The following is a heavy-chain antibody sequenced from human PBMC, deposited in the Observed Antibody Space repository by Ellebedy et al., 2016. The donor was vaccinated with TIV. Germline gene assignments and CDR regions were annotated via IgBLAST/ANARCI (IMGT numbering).Heavy chain of an antibody. CDR2: TKQDGSEK. CDR3: ASSHAG. Sequence: GESLKISCAASEFTFSDYHMSWIRQAAGKGLEWVANTKQDGSEKYYVDSVMGRFTISRDNAKNSLYLQMNSLTVEDTAVYYCASSHAGWGQGTLVTVSS. J-gene: IGHJ4*02. V-gene: IGHV3-7*01. CDR1: EFTFSDYH.